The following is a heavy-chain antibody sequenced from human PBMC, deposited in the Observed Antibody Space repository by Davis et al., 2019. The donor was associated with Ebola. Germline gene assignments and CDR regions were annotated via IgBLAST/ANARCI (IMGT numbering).Heavy chain of an antibody. V-gene: IGHV3-48*01. CDR2: ISSSSSTI. CDR3: AKDLQYYYGSADY. D-gene: IGHD3-10*01. Sequence: GGSLRLSCAASGFTFNSYSMNWVRQAPGKGLEWVSYISSSSSTIYYADSVKGRFTISRDNAKNSLYLQMNSLRAEDTAVYYCAKDLQYYYGSADYWGQGTLVTVSA. CDR1: GFTFNSYS. J-gene: IGHJ4*02.